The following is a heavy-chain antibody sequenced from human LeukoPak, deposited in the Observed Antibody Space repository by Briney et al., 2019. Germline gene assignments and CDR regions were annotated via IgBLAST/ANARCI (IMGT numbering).Heavy chain of an antibody. CDR2: ISGSGGST. D-gene: IGHD1-26*01. V-gene: IGHV3-23*01. CDR1: GFTFSSYA. J-gene: IGHJ6*03. CDR3: AKDPTSYYYYYMDV. Sequence: GGSLRLSCAASGFTFSSYAMSWVRQAPGKGLEWVSAISGSGGSTYYADSVKGRFTISRDNSKNTLYLQMNSLRAEDTAVYYCAKDPTSYYYYYMDVWGKGTTVTVSS.